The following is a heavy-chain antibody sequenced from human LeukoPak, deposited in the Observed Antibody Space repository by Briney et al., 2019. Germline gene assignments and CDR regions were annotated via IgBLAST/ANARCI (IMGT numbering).Heavy chain of an antibody. CDR1: GFTLSSYW. V-gene: IGHV3-7*01. J-gene: IGHJ4*02. Sequence: GGSLRLSCAASGFTLSSYWMSWVRQAPGKGLEWVANIKYDGSEKDYVDSVKGRFTISRDNAKNSLYLQMNNLRAEDTAVYYCARDIAPAGLFFDYWGQGTLVTVSS. CDR2: IKYDGSEK. CDR3: ARDIAPAGLFFDY. D-gene: IGHD6-13*01.